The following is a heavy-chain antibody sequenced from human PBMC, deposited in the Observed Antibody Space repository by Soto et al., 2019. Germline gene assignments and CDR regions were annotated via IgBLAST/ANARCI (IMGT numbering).Heavy chain of an antibody. J-gene: IGHJ4*02. CDR1: GDSINSRGYY. CDR2: MYYSGST. V-gene: IGHV4-39*01. D-gene: IGHD3-22*01. CDR3: ARQPYDTSDYFDY. Sequence: SETLSLTCTVSGDSINSRGYYWAWIRQPPGKGLEWIGSMYYSGSTDYNPSLKSRVTISVDTSRIHFSLKLISVTAADTAVYYCARQPYDTSDYFDYWGQGTPVTVSP.